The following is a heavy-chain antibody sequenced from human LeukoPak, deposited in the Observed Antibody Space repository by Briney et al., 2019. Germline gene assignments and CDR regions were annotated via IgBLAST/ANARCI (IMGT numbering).Heavy chain of an antibody. V-gene: IGHV1-69*01. Sequence: SVKVSCKASGGTFSSYAISWVRQAPGQGLEWMGGIIPIFGTANYAQKFQGRVTITADESTSTAYMELSSLRSEDTAVYYCARYAVTTSHYYYGMDVWSQGTTVTVSS. J-gene: IGHJ6*02. D-gene: IGHD4-17*01. CDR1: GGTFSSYA. CDR2: IIPIFGTA. CDR3: ARYAVTTSHYYYGMDV.